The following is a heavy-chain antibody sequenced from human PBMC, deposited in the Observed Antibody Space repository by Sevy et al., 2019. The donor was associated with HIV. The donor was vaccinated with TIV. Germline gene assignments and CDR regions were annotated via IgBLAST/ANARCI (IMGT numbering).Heavy chain of an antibody. CDR3: AREGDSWLPFDY. D-gene: IGHD6-13*01. J-gene: IGHJ4*02. V-gene: IGHV3-21*01. CDR1: GFTFSSYS. Sequence: GGSLRLSCAAPGFTFSSYSMNWVRQAPGKGLEWVSSISGLNNYIYYADSVKGRFTISRDNTKNSLYLQMNSLRAEDTAVYYCAREGDSWLPFDYWGQGTLVTVSS. CDR2: ISGLNNYI.